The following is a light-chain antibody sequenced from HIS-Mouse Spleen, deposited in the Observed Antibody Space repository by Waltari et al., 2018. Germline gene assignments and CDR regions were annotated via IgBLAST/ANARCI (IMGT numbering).Light chain of an antibody. V-gene: IGLV2-23*01. CDR1: SSDVGSYNL. Sequence: QSDLTQPASGSGSPGPSLTISCTGTSSDVGSYNLVSWYQQHPGKAPKHMIYEGSKRPSGVSNRFSGSKSGNTASLTISGLQAEDEADYYCCSYAGNYVFGTGTKVTVL. J-gene: IGLJ1*01. CDR2: EGS. CDR3: CSYAGNYV.